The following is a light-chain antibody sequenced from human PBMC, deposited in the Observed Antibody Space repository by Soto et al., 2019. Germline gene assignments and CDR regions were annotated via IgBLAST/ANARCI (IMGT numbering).Light chain of an antibody. V-gene: IGKV3-11*01. CDR2: GAF. CDR1: QSVSSY. CDR3: QQRNVWPPVT. Sequence: EIVLTQSPATLSLSPGERATLSCRASQSVSSYLAWYQQKPGQAPRLLIYGAFNRATGIPARFSGSGSGTDFTLTISSLEPEDSAIYYCQQRNVWPPVTFGLGTRLEIK. J-gene: IGKJ5*01.